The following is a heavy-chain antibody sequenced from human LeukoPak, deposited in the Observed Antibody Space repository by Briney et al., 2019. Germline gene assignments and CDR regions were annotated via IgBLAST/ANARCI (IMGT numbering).Heavy chain of an antibody. CDR3: TRHAPAPGPYYFDP. CDR2: IYPGDPDT. J-gene: IGHJ5*02. V-gene: IGHV5-51*01. CDR1: GYRFTSYW. D-gene: IGHD6-13*01. Sequence: GESLKISCKASGYRFTSYWIGWVRQIPGKGLEYMGIIYPGDPDTRDSPSFQGQVTISADRSITTAYLQWSSLKASDTAIYYCTRHAPAPGPYYFDPWGQGTLVIVSS.